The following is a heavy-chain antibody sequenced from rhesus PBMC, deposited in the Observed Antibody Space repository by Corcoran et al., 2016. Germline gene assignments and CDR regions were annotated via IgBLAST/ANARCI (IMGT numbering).Heavy chain of an antibody. Sequence: QVRLQESGPGLVKSSETLSLTCAVSGGSMSESSFCNWIRQPPGKGLEWFGNIYAKSVTTYNPSIKSRVTMSKDTSNNQFVLKVTSVTAADTAGYYCASPVERGRFEVWGAGILVTVSS. J-gene: IGHJ5-1*01. CDR3: ASPVERGRFEV. CDR1: GGSMSESSF. V-gene: IGHV4S9*01. D-gene: IGHD3-34*01. CDR2: IYAKSVTT.